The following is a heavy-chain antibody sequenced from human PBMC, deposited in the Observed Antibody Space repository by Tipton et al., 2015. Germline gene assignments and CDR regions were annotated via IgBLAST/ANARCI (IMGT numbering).Heavy chain of an antibody. Sequence: QLVQSGAEVKKPGSSVRVSCKASGGTFDSHVIHWVRQATGQGLEWMGWMNPDSGNTGYAQKFQGRVTMTRNTPISTAYMELSSLRSEDTAVYYCVRGGDSSNWYEGGPDYWGQGTLVTVSS. CDR1: GGTFDSHV. V-gene: IGHV1-8*02. CDR2: MNPDSGNT. CDR3: VRGGDSSNWYEGGPDY. D-gene: IGHD6-13*01. J-gene: IGHJ4*02.